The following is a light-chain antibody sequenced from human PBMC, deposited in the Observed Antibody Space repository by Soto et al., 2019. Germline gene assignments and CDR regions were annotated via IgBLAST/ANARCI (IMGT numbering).Light chain of an antibody. CDR3: QQYYSIPQT. CDR2: WAS. Sequence: DIVMTQSPDSLAVSLGERATINCKSSQTVLYSSNNKNYLAWYQQMPGQPPKLLIYWASTRESGVPDRFSGSGSGTDFTRTISSLQAEEVAVYYCQQYYSIPQTFGQGTKVEIK. CDR1: QTVLYSSNNKNY. V-gene: IGKV4-1*01. J-gene: IGKJ1*01.